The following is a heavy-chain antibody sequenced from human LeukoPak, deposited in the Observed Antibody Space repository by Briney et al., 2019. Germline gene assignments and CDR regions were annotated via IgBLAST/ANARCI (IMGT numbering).Heavy chain of an antibody. CDR1: GFTFSSYS. CDR2: ISGSSSSI. V-gene: IGHV3-21*01. CDR3: ARHSGSYYDP. Sequence: GGSLRLSCAASGFTFSSYSMNWVRQAPGKGLEWVSYISGSSSSIYYADSVKGRFTISRDNAENSLYLQMNSLRAEDTAVYYCARHSGSYYDPWGQGTLVTVSS. J-gene: IGHJ5*02. D-gene: IGHD3-10*01.